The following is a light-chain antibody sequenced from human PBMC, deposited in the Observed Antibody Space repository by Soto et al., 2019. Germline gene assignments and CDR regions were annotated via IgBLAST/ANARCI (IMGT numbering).Light chain of an antibody. Sequence: DIQMTQSPSTLSASVGDRVTITCRASQSISSWLAWYQQKPGKAPKLLIYDASSLESGVPSRFSGSGSGTEVTLSISSLQPDAFATYYCQQYNSHPLTFGGGTKVEIK. CDR3: QQYNSHPLT. V-gene: IGKV1-5*01. CDR1: QSISSW. J-gene: IGKJ4*01. CDR2: DAS.